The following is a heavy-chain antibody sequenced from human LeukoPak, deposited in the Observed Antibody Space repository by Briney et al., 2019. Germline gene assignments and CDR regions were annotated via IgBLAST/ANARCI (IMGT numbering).Heavy chain of an antibody. Sequence: GESLKISCKGSGYSFTSYWISWVRQMPGKGLEWMGNTDPSDSYTNYSPSFQGHVTISADKSISTAYLQWSSLKASDTAMYYCAGREGGGRFDYWGQGTLVTVPS. CDR2: TDPSDSYT. J-gene: IGHJ4*02. CDR3: AGREGGGRFDY. CDR1: GYSFTSYW. V-gene: IGHV5-10-1*01. D-gene: IGHD2-15*01.